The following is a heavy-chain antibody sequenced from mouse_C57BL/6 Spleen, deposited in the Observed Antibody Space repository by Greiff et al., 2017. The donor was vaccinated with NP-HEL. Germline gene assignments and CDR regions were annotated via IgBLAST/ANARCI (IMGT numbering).Heavy chain of an antibody. CDR1: GYTFTSYW. Sequence: VQLQQSGAELVMPGASVKLSCKASGYTFTSYWMHWVKQRPGQGLEWIGEIDPSDSYTNYNQKFKGKSTLTVDKSSSTAYMQLSSLTSEDSAVYYCARSDDYDYFDYWGQGTTLTVSS. J-gene: IGHJ2*01. D-gene: IGHD2-4*01. V-gene: IGHV1-69*01. CDR3: ARSDDYDYFDY. CDR2: IDPSDSYT.